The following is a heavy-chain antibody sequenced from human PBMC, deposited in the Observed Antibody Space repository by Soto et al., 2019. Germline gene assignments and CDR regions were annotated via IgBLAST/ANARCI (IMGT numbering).Heavy chain of an antibody. D-gene: IGHD5-18*01. CDR1: GYTFTSYG. CDR3: AGGGRHTAEAY. J-gene: IGHJ4*02. Sequence: QVKLVPSGAEVKKPGASVKVSCKASGYTFTSYGISWVRQAPGQGLEYMGWISAYNGNTNYAQNLQGRVTMTTDTATSTVYMELRSLRYDDTAVYYCAGGGRHTAEAYWGQGTLVTVSS. CDR2: ISAYNGNT. V-gene: IGHV1-18*01.